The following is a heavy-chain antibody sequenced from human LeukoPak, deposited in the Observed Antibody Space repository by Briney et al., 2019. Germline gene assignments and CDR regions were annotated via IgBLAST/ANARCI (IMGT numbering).Heavy chain of an antibody. V-gene: IGHV3-30*02. D-gene: IGHD3-22*01. J-gene: IGHJ3*02. Sequence: GGSLRLSCAAPGFTLSSYGMHWVRQAPGKGLEWVAFIRYDGGNKYYADSVKGRFTISRDNSKNTLYLQMNSLRAEDTAVYYCAKSIVVVISNGDAFDIWGQGTMVTVS. CDR1: GFTLSSYG. CDR2: IRYDGGNK. CDR3: AKSIVVVISNGDAFDI.